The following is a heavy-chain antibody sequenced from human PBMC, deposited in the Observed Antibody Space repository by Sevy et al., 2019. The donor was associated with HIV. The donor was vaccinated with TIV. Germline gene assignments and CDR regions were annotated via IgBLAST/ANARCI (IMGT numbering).Heavy chain of an antibody. CDR1: GFTFSTYA. J-gene: IGHJ6*02. CDR2: ISGGGGNT. Sequence: GGSLRLSCAASGFTFSTYAMYWVRQAPGKGLEYVSAISGGGGNTYYETSVKGRFTVSRDNAKNTLYLQMGSLRAEDMAVYFCARKYHDTSGYPRYSMDVWGQGTTVTVSS. D-gene: IGHD3-22*01. CDR3: ARKYHDTSGYPRYSMDV. V-gene: IGHV3-64*01.